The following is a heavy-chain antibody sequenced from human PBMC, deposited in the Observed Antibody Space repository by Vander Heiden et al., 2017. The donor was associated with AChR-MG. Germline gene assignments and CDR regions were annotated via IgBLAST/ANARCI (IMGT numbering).Heavy chain of an antibody. V-gene: IGHV3-30*03. CDR3: AMGGGDDYGDLFAY. J-gene: IGHJ4*02. CDR2: ISYDGSNR. Sequence: QVQLVESGGGVVQPGRSLRLSCTASGFTFSNYGMHWVRQAPGKGLGWVAVISYDGSNRIYADSVKGRFTISRDNSKNTLYLQMNRLRVEDTALYYCAMGGGDDYGDLFAYWGQGTLVTVSS. CDR1: GFTFSNYG. D-gene: IGHD4-17*01.